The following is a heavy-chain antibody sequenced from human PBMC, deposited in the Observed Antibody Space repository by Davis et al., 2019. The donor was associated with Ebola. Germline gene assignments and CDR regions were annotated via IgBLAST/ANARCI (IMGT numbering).Heavy chain of an antibody. CDR1: GYTFTGYY. D-gene: IGHD3-3*01. V-gene: IGHV1-2*02. J-gene: IGHJ6*02. CDR3: ARGPRRTIFGVVIPYYYGMDV. CDR2: INPNSGGT. Sequence: ASVKVSCKASGYTFTGYYMHWVRQAPGQGLEWMGWINPNSGGTNYAQKFQGRVTMTRDTSISTAYMELSRLRSDDTAVYYCARGPRRTIFGVVIPYYYGMDVWGQGTTVTVSS.